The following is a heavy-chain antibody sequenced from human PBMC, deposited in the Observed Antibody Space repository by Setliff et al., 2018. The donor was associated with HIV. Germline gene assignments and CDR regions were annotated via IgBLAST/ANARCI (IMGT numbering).Heavy chain of an antibody. D-gene: IGHD3-22*01. J-gene: IGHJ4*02. CDR3: GKFKYYSDRSYYYSVGPGVY. Sequence: ASVKVSCKASGYTFTDYYMHWVQQAPGKGLEWMGRVDPEDGETIYAEKFQGRIIMTEDTSTDTSYMELSSLRSEDTAVYYCGKFKYYSDRSYYYSVGPGVYWGKGTLVTVSS. V-gene: IGHV1-69-2*01. CDR2: VDPEDGET. CDR1: GYTFTDYY.